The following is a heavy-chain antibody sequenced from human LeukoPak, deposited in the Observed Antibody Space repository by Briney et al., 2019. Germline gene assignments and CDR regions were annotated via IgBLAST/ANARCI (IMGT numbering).Heavy chain of an antibody. CDR2: IWYDGSNK. CDR1: GFTFSSYG. V-gene: IGHV3-33*01. J-gene: IGHJ4*02. D-gene: IGHD3-9*01. CDR3: ARDYDILTGLDY. Sequence: GRSLRLSCAASGFTFSSYGMHWVPQAPGKGLDWVAVIWYDGSNKYYADSVKGRFTISRDNSKNTLYLQMNSLRAEDTAVYYCARDYDILTGLDYWGQGTLVTVSS.